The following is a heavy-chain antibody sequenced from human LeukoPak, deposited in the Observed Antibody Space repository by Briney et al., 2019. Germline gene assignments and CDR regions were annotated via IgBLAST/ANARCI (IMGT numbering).Heavy chain of an antibody. J-gene: IGHJ4*02. CDR1: GGSISSYY. CDR3: ARERGDFVIDY. Sequence: SETLSLTCTVSGGSISSYYWSWIRQPPGKGLEWIGYVYYSGGTNYNPSLKSRLTISIDTSKNQFSLKLSSVTAADTAVYYCARERGDFVIDYWGQGTLVTVSS. V-gene: IGHV4-59*01. D-gene: IGHD4-17*01. CDR2: VYYSGGT.